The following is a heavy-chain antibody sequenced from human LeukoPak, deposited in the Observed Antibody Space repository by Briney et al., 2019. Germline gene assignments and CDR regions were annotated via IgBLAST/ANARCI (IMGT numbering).Heavy chain of an antibody. V-gene: IGHV3-7*03. J-gene: IGHJ4*02. CDR1: GFTFSSYW. CDR2: IKQDGSEK. D-gene: IGHD6-13*01. Sequence: GGSLRLSCAASGFTFSSYWMSWVRQAPGKGLEWVANIKQDGSEKYYVDSVKGRFTISRANAKNSLYLQMNGLRAEDTAVYYCARHLRAHSSSLFFDYWGQGTLVTVSS. CDR3: ARHLRAHSSSLFFDY.